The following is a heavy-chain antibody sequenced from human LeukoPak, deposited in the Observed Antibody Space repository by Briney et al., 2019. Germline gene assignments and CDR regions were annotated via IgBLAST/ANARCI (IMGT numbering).Heavy chain of an antibody. CDR3: ARDTYYYDSSGYYYGGGFDY. CDR2: IYYSGST. CDR1: GGSISSGGYY. D-gene: IGHD3-22*01. J-gene: IGHJ4*02. V-gene: IGHV4-31*03. Sequence: PSETLSLTCTVSGGSISSGGYYWSWIRQHPGKGLEWIGYIYYSGSTYYNPSLKSRVTISVDTSKNRFSLKLSSVTAADTAVYYCARDTYYYDSSGYYYGGGFDYWGQGTLVTVSS.